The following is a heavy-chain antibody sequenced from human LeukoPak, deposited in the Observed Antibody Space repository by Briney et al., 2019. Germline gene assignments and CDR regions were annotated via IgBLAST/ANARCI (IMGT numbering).Heavy chain of an antibody. CDR3: ARRESGYYYDAFDI. J-gene: IGHJ3*02. CDR2: IYTSGST. Sequence: SETLSLTCTVSGGSISSYYWSWIRQPAGKGLEWIGYIYTSGSTNYNPSLKSRVTISVDTSKNQFSLKLSSVTAADTAVYYCARRESGYYYDAFDIWGQGTMVTVSS. CDR1: GGSISSYY. D-gene: IGHD3-22*01. V-gene: IGHV4-4*09.